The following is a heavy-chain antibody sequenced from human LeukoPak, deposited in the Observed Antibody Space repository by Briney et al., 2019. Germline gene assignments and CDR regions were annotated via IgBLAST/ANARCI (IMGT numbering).Heavy chain of an antibody. CDR1: GYSFTSYW. CDR2: IYPGDSDT. CDR3: ARVGRVGSYYYGMDV. V-gene: IGHV5-51*01. J-gene: IGHJ6*02. Sequence: KGGESLKISCKGSGYSFTSYWIGWVRQMPGKGLEWMGIIYPGDSDTRYSPSFQGQVTISADKSISTAYLQWSSLKASDTAMYYCARVGRVGSYYYGMDVWGQGTTVTVSS. D-gene: IGHD3-10*01.